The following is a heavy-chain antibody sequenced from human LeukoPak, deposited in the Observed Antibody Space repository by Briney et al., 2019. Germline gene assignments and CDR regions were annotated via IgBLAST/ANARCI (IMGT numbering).Heavy chain of an antibody. V-gene: IGHV3-21*01. J-gene: IGHJ4*02. CDR3: ARWVYCSSTSCPDDY. CDR1: GCTFSSYS. CDR2: ISSSSSYI. Sequence: NPGGSLRLSCAASGCTFSSYSMNWVRQAQGKGLELVSSISSSSSYIYYADSVKGRFTITRDNAKTSLYLQMNSLRAEDTAVYYCARWVYCSSTSCPDDYWGQGTLVTVSS. D-gene: IGHD2-2*01.